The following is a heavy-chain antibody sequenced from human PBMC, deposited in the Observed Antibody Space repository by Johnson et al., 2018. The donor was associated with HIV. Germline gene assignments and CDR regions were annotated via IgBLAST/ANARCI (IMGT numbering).Heavy chain of an antibody. Sequence: EVQLVESGGGLVKPGGSLRVSCAASGFTFRDYHMSWIRQAPGKGVEWLSYISGSGGSTYYADSVKGRFTISSDNSKNTLYLQMNSLRAEDTAVYYCAKDCVGVWWSRAFDIWGQGTMVTVSS. CDR2: ISGSGGST. CDR3: AKDCVGVWWSRAFDI. CDR1: GFTFRDYH. D-gene: IGHD2-21*01. J-gene: IGHJ3*02. V-gene: IGHV3-23*04.